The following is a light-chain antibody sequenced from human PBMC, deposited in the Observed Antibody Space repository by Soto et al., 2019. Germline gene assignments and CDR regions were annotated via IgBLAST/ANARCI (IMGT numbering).Light chain of an antibody. CDR1: SSDVGGYNY. CDR2: EVS. J-gene: IGLJ1*01. CDR3: SSYTSSSTV. Sequence: QSALTQPASVSGSPGQSITISCTGTSSDVGGYNYVSWYQQHPGKAPKLMIYEVSNRPSGVSNRFSGSKSGNTASLTISGLQAEDEAGYYCSSYTSSSTVFGTGTKVTVL. V-gene: IGLV2-14*01.